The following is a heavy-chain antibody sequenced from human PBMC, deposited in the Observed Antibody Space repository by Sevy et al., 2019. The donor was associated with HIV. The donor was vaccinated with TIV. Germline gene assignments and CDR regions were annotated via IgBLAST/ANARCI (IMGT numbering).Heavy chain of an antibody. CDR3: TGGYYYDSSGYSDY. Sequence: GGSLRLSCTGSGFTFGDYAMSWFRQAPGMGLEWVGFIRSKDYGGATKYAPSLKGRFTISRDDSKSMADLQMNSLKTEDTAVYYCTGGYYYDSSGYSDYWGQGTLVTVSS. V-gene: IGHV3-49*03. CDR1: GFTFGDYA. CDR2: IRSKDYGGAT. J-gene: IGHJ4*02. D-gene: IGHD3-22*01.